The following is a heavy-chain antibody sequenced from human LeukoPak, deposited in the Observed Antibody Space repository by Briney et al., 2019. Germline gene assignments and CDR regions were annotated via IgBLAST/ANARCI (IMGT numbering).Heavy chain of an antibody. D-gene: IGHD3-16*01. Sequence: GGSLRLSCAASGFTFSSYWMNWVRQAPGKGLEWVANIKEDGSEKYYVDSVKGRFAISRDNAKNSLYLQMNSLRAEDSAVYYCASFGGYNLCYYYMDVWGKGTTVTVSS. CDR2: IKEDGSEK. V-gene: IGHV3-7*01. CDR1: GFTFSSYW. CDR3: ASFGGYNLCYYYMDV. J-gene: IGHJ6*03.